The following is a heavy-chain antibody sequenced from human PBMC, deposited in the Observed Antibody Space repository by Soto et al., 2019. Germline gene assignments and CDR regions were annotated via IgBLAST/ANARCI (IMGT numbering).Heavy chain of an antibody. CDR3: ARDRVVVAAADPGGAFDI. CDR2: IWYDGSNK. V-gene: IGHV3-33*01. J-gene: IGHJ3*02. CDR1: GFTFSSYG. D-gene: IGHD2-15*01. Sequence: GSLRLSCAASGFTFSSYGMHWVRQAPGKGLEWVAVIWYDGSNKYYADSVKGRFTISRDNSKNTLYLQMNSLRAEDTAVYYCARDRVVVAAADPGGAFDIWGQGTMVTVSS.